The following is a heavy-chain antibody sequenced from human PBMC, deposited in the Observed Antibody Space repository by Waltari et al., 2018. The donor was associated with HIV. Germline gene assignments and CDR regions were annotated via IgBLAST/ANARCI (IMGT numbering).Heavy chain of an antibody. CDR3: AKDWVSLPKGAFDI. J-gene: IGHJ3*02. Sequence: EVQLVESGGGLVQPGRSLRLSCAASGFTFDDYAMPWVRHAPGKGLEWVSGISWNSGSIGYADSVKGRFTISRDNAKNSLYLQMNSLRAEDTALYYCAKDWVSLPKGAFDIWGQGTMVTVSS. V-gene: IGHV3-9*01. D-gene: IGHD6-13*01. CDR1: GFTFDDYA. CDR2: ISWNSGSI.